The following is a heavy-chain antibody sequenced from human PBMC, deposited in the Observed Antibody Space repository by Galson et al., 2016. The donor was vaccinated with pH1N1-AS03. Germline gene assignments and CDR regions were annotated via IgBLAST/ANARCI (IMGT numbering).Heavy chain of an antibody. D-gene: IGHD5-24*01. CDR3: AKPHDYNEYEGGFDI. J-gene: IGHJ3*02. CDR2: INTYNGHT. CDR1: GYTFTNNG. V-gene: IGHV1-18*01. Sequence: SVKVSCKASGYTFTNNGISWVRQAPGQGLEWMGWINTYNGHTNYAQKFQDRVTMTTDTTTSTAYMELRSLRSDDTAVYYCAKPHDYNEYEGGFDIWGQGTRVTVSS.